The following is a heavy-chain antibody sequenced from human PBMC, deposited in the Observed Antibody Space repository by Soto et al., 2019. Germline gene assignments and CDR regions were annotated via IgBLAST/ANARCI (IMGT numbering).Heavy chain of an antibody. V-gene: IGHV1-69*12. Sequence: QVQLVQSGAEVKKPGSSVKVSCKASGGTFSSYAINWVRQAPGQELEWMGGIIPIFGTADYAQKFQGRVTITADESTSTAYMELTSLRSEDTAVYYCARAVAGGVYYYYGMDVWGQGTTVTVSS. CDR3: ARAVAGGVYYYYGMDV. CDR2: IIPIFGTA. J-gene: IGHJ6*02. CDR1: GGTFSSYA. D-gene: IGHD6-19*01.